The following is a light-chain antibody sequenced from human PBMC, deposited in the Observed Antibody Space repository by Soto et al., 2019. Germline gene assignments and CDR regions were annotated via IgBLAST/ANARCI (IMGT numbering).Light chain of an antibody. CDR1: QSVAFH. Sequence: EIVMTQSPATLSVSPGETATLSCRASQSVAFHLAWYQQKPGQGPRLLIYGAFTRATGIPARFSGSGSGTEFTLTICSLQSEDFAVYYCQQYKKWPPLTFGGGTKVETK. CDR2: GAF. CDR3: QQYKKWPPLT. J-gene: IGKJ4*01. V-gene: IGKV3-15*01.